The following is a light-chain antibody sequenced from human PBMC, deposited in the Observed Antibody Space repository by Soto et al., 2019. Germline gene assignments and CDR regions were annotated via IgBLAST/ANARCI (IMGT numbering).Light chain of an antibody. CDR1: SSDVGGYNY. CDR3: SSYTSSYTLV. V-gene: IGLV2-14*01. J-gene: IGLJ2*01. CDR2: DVS. Sequence: QSALTQPASVSGSPGQSITISCTGTSSDVGGYNYVSSYQQHPGKAPNLMIYDVSNRPSGVSNRFSGSKSGNTAFLTTSGLQAEDEADYYCSSYTSSYTLVFGGGTKLTVL.